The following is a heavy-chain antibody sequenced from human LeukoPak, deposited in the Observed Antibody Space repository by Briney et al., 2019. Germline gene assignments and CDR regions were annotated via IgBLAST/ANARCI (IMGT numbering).Heavy chain of an antibody. CDR3: ARPIYDFWSGYDAFDI. CDR2: IYYSGST. D-gene: IGHD3-3*01. Sequence: SETLSLTCTVSGGSISSSSYYWGWIRQPPGKGLEWIGSIYYSGSTYYNPSLKSRVTISVDTSKNQFSLKLSSVTAADTAVYYCARPIYDFWSGYDAFDIWGQGTMVTVSS. V-gene: IGHV4-39*01. CDR1: GGSISSSSYY. J-gene: IGHJ3*02.